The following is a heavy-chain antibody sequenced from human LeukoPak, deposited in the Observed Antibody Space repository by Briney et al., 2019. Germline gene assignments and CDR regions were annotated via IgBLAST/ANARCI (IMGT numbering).Heavy chain of an antibody. CDR1: GYTFTSYY. Sequence: GASVKVSCKASGYTFTSYYMHWVRQAPGQGLEWMGWINPDSGGTNYAQKFQGRVTMTRDTSISTAYMELSRLRSDDTAVYYCARNSGYSYGGYYYYYMDVWGKGTTVTVSS. V-gene: IGHV1-2*02. D-gene: IGHD5-18*01. J-gene: IGHJ6*03. CDR3: ARNSGYSYGGYYYYYMDV. CDR2: INPDSGGT.